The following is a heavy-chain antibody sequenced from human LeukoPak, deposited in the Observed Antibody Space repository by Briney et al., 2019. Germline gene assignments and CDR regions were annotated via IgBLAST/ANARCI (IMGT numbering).Heavy chain of an antibody. Sequence: SETLSLTCTVSGGSISSYYWSWIRQPPGKGLEWIGYIYYSGSTNYNPSLKSRVTISVDTSKNQFSLKLSSMTAADTAVYYCARDRIAYVHDAFDIWGQGTMVTVSS. V-gene: IGHV4-59*01. D-gene: IGHD3-10*02. CDR1: GGSISSYY. J-gene: IGHJ3*02. CDR2: IYYSGST. CDR3: ARDRIAYVHDAFDI.